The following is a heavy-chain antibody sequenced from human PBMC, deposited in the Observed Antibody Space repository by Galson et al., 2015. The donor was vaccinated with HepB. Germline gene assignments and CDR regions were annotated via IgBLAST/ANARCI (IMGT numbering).Heavy chain of an antibody. Sequence: SLRLSCAASGFTFSSYAMHWVRQAPGKGLEWVAVISYDGSNKYYADSVKGRFTISRDNSKNTLYLQMNSLRAEDTAVYYCARSFPPITMVRGVIGCDAFDIWGQGTMVTVSS. CDR3: ARSFPPITMVRGVIGCDAFDI. CDR2: ISYDGSNK. V-gene: IGHV3-30-3*01. D-gene: IGHD3-10*01. CDR1: GFTFSSYA. J-gene: IGHJ3*02.